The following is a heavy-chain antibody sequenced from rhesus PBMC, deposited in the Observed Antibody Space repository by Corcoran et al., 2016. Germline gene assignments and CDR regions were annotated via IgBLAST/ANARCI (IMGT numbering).Heavy chain of an antibody. CDR1: GYSISSGYG. V-gene: IGHV4-127*01. CDR2: IGGSSGST. CDR3: ARGCAGSGCPLVSIDY. Sequence: QVQLQESGPGLVKPSETLSLTCAVSGYSISSGYGWSWIRQPPGKGWEWIGYIGGSSGSTNYNPSLKSRVTISKDTSKNQFSLKLSSVTAADTAVYYCARGCAGSGCPLVSIDYWGQGVLVTVSS. D-gene: IGHD2-21*01. J-gene: IGHJ4*01.